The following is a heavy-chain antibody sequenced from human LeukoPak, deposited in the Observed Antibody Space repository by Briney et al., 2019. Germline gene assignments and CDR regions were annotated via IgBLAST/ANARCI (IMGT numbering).Heavy chain of an antibody. CDR2: INGDGSST. J-gene: IGHJ4*02. CDR3: ARGGSRSGSYSGIDY. D-gene: IGHD1-26*01. V-gene: IGHV3-74*01. CDR1: GFTFSSYW. Sequence: GGSLRLSCAASGFTFSSYWMHWVREVPGKGPVWVSRINGDGSSTSYADSVKGRFTVSRDNSNNTLYLQMNSLRAEDTAVYYCARGGSRSGSYSGIDYWGQGTLVTVSS.